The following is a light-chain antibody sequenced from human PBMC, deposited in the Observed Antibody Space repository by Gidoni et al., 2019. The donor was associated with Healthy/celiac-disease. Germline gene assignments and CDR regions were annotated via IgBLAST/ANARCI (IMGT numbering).Light chain of an antibody. CDR2: AAS. V-gene: IGKV1-39*01. CDR3: QQSYSTPRVT. CDR1: QRISSY. Sequence: DIQMTQSPSSLSASVGDRVTIPCRASQRISSYLNWYQQKPGKAPKLLIYAASSLQSGVPSRFSGSGSGTDFTLTISSLQPEDFATYYCQQSYSTPRVTFXGXTKVEIK. J-gene: IGKJ4*01.